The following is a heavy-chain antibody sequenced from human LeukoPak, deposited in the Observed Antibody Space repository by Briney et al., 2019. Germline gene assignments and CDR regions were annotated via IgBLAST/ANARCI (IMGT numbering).Heavy chain of an antibody. CDR1: GFTFGSYE. Sequence: PGGSLRLSCAASGFTFGSYEMNWVRQAPGKGLEWVSYISSSGSTIYYADSVKGRFTISRDNAKNSLYLQMNSLRAEDTAVYYCAKAGFSSSWSKPDNWFDPWGQGTLVTVSS. V-gene: IGHV3-48*03. D-gene: IGHD6-13*01. J-gene: IGHJ5*02. CDR2: ISSSGSTI. CDR3: AKAGFSSSWSKPDNWFDP.